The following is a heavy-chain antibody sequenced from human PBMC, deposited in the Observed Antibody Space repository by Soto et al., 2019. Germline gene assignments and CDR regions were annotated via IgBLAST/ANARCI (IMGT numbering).Heavy chain of an antibody. D-gene: IGHD2-21*01. J-gene: IGHJ5*02. Sequence: EVQLLESGGGSVQPGGSLRLSCAASGFTFNSYAMSWVRQAPGKGLEWVSGISGSGGSTYYADSVRGRFTISRDNSKNTLYLQMNSLRAEDTAVYYCAKAFPIHVALLDPWGQGTLVTVSS. CDR3: AKAFPIHVALLDP. CDR2: ISGSGGST. V-gene: IGHV3-23*01. CDR1: GFTFNSYA.